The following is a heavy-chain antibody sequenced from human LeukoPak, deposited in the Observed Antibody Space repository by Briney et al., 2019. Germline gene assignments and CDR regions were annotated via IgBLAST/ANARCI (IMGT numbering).Heavy chain of an antibody. V-gene: IGHV3-30*02. J-gene: IGHJ4*02. CDR1: GFIFSSYG. Sequence: PGGSLRLSCAASGFIFSSYGMHWVRQAPGKGLEWVAFIRYDGSHTYYADSVKGRFTISRDNSKSTLYLQMNSLRAEDTAFYYCAKDQRAVVVAPAAAIGIDYWGQGTLVTVSS. CDR2: IRYDGSHT. CDR3: AKDQRAVVVAPAAAIGIDY. D-gene: IGHD2-2*01.